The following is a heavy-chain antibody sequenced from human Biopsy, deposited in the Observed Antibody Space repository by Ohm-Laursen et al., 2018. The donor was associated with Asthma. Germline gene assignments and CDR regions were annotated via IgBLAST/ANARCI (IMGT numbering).Heavy chain of an antibody. D-gene: IGHD6-19*01. J-gene: IGHJ6*02. CDR3: ARCQVGYSSGWSLLLKKIYYSGMDV. CDR2: IMTVFGTT. V-gene: IGHV1-69*13. CDR1: GGTFSNFA. Sequence: SVKVSCKAPGGTFSNFAISWVRQAPGQGLEWLGGIMTVFGTTNCAQKFQGRVTITADESTSTAYMEVTSLRSEDTAIYYCARCQVGYSSGWSLLLKKIYYSGMDVWGQGTAVIVSS.